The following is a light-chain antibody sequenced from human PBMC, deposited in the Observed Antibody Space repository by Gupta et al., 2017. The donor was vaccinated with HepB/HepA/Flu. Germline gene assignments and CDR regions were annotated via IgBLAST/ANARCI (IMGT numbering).Light chain of an antibody. CDR3: QVWDSSGDRVV. J-gene: IGLJ2*01. CDR2: DDG. CDR1: NIGSKS. Sequence: SYVLTQPPSVSVAPGKTARITWGGNNIGSKSVHWYQQKPGQAPVLVVYDDGDRPSGIPERFSASKSGNTATLTISRVEAGDEADYYCQVWDSSGDRVVFGGGTKLTVL. V-gene: IGLV3-21*03.